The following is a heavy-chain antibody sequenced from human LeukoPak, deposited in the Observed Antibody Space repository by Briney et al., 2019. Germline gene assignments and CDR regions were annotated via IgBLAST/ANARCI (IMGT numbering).Heavy chain of an antibody. CDR3: ARVPMVQGVNVDPCDY. CDR1: GFTFSSYS. D-gene: IGHD3-10*01. J-gene: IGHJ4*02. CDR2: ISSSSSYI. V-gene: IGHV3-21*01. Sequence: GGSLRLSCAASGFTFSSYSMNWVRQAPGKGLEWVSSISSSSSYIYYADSVKGRFTISRDNAKKSLFLQMNSLRAEDTAVYYCARVPMVQGVNVDPCDYWGQGTLVTVSS.